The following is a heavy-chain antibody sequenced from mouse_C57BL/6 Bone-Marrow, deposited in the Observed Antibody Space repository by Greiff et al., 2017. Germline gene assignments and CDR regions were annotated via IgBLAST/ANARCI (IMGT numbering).Heavy chain of an antibody. V-gene: IGHV1-82*01. J-gene: IGHJ1*03. CDR3: AREDYDWYFDV. CDR1: GYAFSSSW. CDR2: LYPGDGDT. Sequence: QVQLQQSGPELVKPGASVKISCKASGYAFSSSWMNWVKQRPGKGLAWIGRLYPGDGDTNYNGKFKGKATLTADKSSSTAYMQLSSLTSEDSAVYFCAREDYDWYFDVWGTGTTVTVSS. D-gene: IGHD2-4*01.